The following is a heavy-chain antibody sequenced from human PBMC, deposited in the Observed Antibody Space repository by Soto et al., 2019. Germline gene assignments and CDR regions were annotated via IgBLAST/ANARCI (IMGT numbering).Heavy chain of an antibody. J-gene: IGHJ4*02. D-gene: IGHD1-26*01. CDR1: GFTFSSYG. Sequence: XGSLRLSCAASGFTFSSYGMHWVRQAPGKGLEWVAVISYDGSNKYYADSVKGRFTISRDNSKNTLYLQMNSLRAEDTAVYYCAKGRSSFDYWGQGTLVTVS. V-gene: IGHV3-30*18. CDR3: AKGRSSFDY. CDR2: ISYDGSNK.